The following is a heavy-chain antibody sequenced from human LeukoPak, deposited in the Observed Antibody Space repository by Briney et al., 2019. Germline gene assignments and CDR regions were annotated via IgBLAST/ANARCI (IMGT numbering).Heavy chain of an antibody. V-gene: IGHV3-9*02. CDR1: GFNSEDHA. J-gene: IGHJ6*02. CDR2: IYWSSSGT. Sequence: GGSLRLSCVVSGFNSEDHAMHWVRQAPGKGLEWVSGIYWSSSGTGYADSVKGRFTVSRDSAKNSLYLQMNSLRPEDTALYYCVKDMNPGGADAWGQGTTVTVSS. D-gene: IGHD3-10*01. CDR3: VKDMNPGGADA.